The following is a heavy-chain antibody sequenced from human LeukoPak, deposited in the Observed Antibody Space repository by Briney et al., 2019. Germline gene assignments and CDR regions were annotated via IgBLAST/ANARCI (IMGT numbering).Heavy chain of an antibody. J-gene: IGHJ4*02. Sequence: KPSETLSLTCTVSGGSISSGDYYWSWIRQPPGKGLEWIGYIYYSGSTNYNPSLKSRVTISVDTSKNQFSLKLSSVTAADTAVYYCARADDFMIAPGIWGQGTLVTVSS. CDR1: GGSISSGDYY. V-gene: IGHV4-61*08. D-gene: IGHD3-22*01. CDR2: IYYSGST. CDR3: ARADDFMIAPGI.